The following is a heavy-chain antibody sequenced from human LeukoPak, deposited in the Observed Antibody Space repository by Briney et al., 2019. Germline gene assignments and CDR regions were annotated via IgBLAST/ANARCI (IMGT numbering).Heavy chain of an antibody. CDR2: INPNSGGT. CDR3: ARDPVRVSPHKHYYYYYYMDV. V-gene: IGHV1-2*02. D-gene: IGHD3-22*01. CDR1: GYTFTGYY. Sequence: ASVKVSCKASGYTFTGYYMHWVRQAPGQGLEWMGWINPNSGGTNYAQKFQGRVTMTRDTSISTAYMELSRLRSDDTAVYYCARDPVRVSPHKHYYYYYYMDVWGKGTTVTISS. J-gene: IGHJ6*03.